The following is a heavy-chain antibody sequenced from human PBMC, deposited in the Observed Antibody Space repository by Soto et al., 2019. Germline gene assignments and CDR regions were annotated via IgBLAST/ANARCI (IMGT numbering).Heavy chain of an antibody. V-gene: IGHV3-48*02. CDR3: ARDRAVRKRSGSYY. D-gene: IGHD1-26*01. Sequence: GGSLRLSCAASGFTFSSYSMNWVRQAPGKGLEWVSYISSSSSSIYYADSVKGRFTISRDNAKNSLYLQMNSLRDEDTAVYYCARDRAVRKRSGSYYWGQGTLVTVSS. CDR2: ISSSSSSI. J-gene: IGHJ4*02. CDR1: GFTFSSYS.